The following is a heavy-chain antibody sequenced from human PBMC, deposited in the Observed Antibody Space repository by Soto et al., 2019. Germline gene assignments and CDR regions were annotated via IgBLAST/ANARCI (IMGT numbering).Heavy chain of an antibody. CDR1: GYTFTGYY. J-gene: IGHJ6*02. D-gene: IGHD4-17*01. CDR3: AKNYGDYNSYYGMDV. Sequence: GASVKVSCKASGYTFTGYYMHWVRQAPGQGLEWMGWISAYNGNTNYAQKLQGRVTMTTDTSTSTAYMELRSLRSEDTAVYYCAKNYGDYNSYYGMDVWGQGTTVTVSS. CDR2: ISAYNGNT. V-gene: IGHV1-18*04.